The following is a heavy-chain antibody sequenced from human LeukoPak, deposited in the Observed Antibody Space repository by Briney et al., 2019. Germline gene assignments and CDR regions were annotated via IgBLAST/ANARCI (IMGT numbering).Heavy chain of an antibody. CDR2: ISSSSSYI. Sequence: GGSLRLSCAAYGFTFSSYEVNWVRQAPGKGLEWVSSISSSSSYIYYADSVKGRFTISRDNAKNSLYLQMNSLRAEDTAVYYCARGTMSISFGGVIVLPAGAFDIWGQGTMVTVSS. CDR3: ARGTMSISFGGVIVLPAGAFDI. J-gene: IGHJ3*02. D-gene: IGHD3-16*02. CDR1: GFTFSSYE. V-gene: IGHV3-21*01.